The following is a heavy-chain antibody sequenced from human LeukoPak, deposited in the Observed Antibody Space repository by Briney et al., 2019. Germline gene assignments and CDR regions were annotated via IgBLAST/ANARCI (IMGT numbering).Heavy chain of an antibody. Sequence: GASVKVSCKASGYSFTSYCMHWVRQAPGQGLEWMGMITPSDGGTTYAQKFQGRVTMTRDTSTSTVHMELSRLRSEDTAIYFCARDPTVITSSRITIFGVVKSPHNWFDPWGQGTLVIVSS. V-gene: IGHV1-46*01. CDR2: ITPSDGGT. J-gene: IGHJ5*02. D-gene: IGHD3-3*01. CDR3: ARDPTVITSSRITIFGVVKSPHNWFDP. CDR1: GYSFTSYC.